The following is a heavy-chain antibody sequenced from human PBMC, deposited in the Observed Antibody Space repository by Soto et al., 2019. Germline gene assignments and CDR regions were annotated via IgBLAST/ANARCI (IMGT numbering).Heavy chain of an antibody. V-gene: IGHV3-23*01. J-gene: IGHJ4*02. CDR1: GFNFSSYA. CDR2: ISSGGGSP. D-gene: IGHD6-6*01. Sequence: ESGGGLVQPGGSLRLSCAASGFNFSSYAMSWVRQAPGKGLEWVSGISSGGGSPYNADSVKGRFTISRDNSKNTLYLQMNSLRAADTAVYFCAKGDGRIVPRHFDSWGQGTLVTVSS. CDR3: AKGDGRIVPRHFDS.